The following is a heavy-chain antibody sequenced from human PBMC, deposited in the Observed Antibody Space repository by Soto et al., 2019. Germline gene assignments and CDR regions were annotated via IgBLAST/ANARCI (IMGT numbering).Heavy chain of an antibody. CDR2: IRSKANSYAT. D-gene: IGHD1-26*01. CDR3: TRAWEGAFPPFDY. CDR1: GFTFSGSA. V-gene: IGHV3-73*01. J-gene: IGHJ4*02. Sequence: PGGSLRLSCAASGFTFSGSAMHWVRQASGKGLEWVGRIRSKANSYATAYAASVKGRFTISRDDSKNTAYLQMNSLKTEDTAVYYCTRAWEGAFPPFDYWGQGTLVTVSS.